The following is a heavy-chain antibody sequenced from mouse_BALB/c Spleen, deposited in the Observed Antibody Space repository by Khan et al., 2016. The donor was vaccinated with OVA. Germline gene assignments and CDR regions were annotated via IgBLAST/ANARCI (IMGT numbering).Heavy chain of an antibody. Sequence: QVQLQQSGAELVRPGDSVKLSCKASGYTFTDYYINRMRRRTGQGLVGSGEIYPGSDNIFYNEKLKSKATLTADKSSSTAYMQLSILTSEDSAVDFCASEWAVWCPYWGQGTLVTVSA. CDR2: IYPGSDNI. V-gene: IGHV1-77*01. CDR3: ASEWAVWCPY. CDR1: GYTFTDYY. J-gene: IGHJ3*01.